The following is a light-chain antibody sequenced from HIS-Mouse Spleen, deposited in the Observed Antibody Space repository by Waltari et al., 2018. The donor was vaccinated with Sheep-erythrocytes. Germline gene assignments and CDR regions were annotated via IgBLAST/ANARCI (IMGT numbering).Light chain of an antibody. J-gene: IGLJ3*02. V-gene: IGLV2-23*01. CDR3: CSYAGSSTPWV. CDR1: SSDVGSYNL. Sequence: QSALTQPASVSGSPGQSITISCTGTSSDVGSYNLVPWYQQHPGKAPKPMIYEGSKRPSGVSNRFSGSKSGNTASLTISGLQAEDEADYYCCSYAGSSTPWVFGGGTK. CDR2: EGS.